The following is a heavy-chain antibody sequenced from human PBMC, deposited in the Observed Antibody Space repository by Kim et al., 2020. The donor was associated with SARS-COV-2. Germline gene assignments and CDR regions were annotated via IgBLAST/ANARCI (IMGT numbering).Heavy chain of an antibody. J-gene: IGHJ6*02. D-gene: IGHD3-10*01. CDR3: ARHGSGSYYKHHNGVDV. CDR1: GDSISSGGFY. Sequence: SETLSLTCTVSGDSISSGGFYWSWIRRQPAKGLEWIGNIHYSGNTFDNPSLKSRVTISLDTSKNQFSLNLNSVTAADTAVYYCARHGSGSYYKHHNGVDVWGQGTTVTVSS. CDR2: IHYSGNT. V-gene: IGHV4-31*03.